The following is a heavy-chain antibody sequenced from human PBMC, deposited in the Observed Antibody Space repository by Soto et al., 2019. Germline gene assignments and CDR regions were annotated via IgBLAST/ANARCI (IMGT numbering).Heavy chain of an antibody. V-gene: IGHV4-59*01. CDR1: GASISSYY. Sequence: ETLSLTGPVSGASISSYYWSWIRQPPGKGLEWIGYIYYSGSTNYNPSLKSLVTISVDTSKNQFSLKLSSVTAADTAVYYCARGGGGWLKLSPPSKEVFDYWGQGTLVTVYS. J-gene: IGHJ4*02. CDR3: ARGGGGWLKLSPPSKEVFDY. D-gene: IGHD3-16*01. CDR2: IYYSGST.